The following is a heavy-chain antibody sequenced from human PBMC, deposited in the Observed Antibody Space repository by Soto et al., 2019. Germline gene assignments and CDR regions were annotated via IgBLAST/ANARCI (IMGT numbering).Heavy chain of an antibody. CDR1: GGSISSGGYY. CDR2: IYYSGTT. V-gene: IGHV4-31*03. J-gene: IGHJ5*02. D-gene: IGHD2-2*01. Sequence: QVQLQESGPGLVKPSQTLSLTCTVSGGSISSGGYYWSWIRQHPGKGLVRIGYIYYSGTTYYNPSLTSRLTISAAPSKTQSPLKLTSVTAAATAVSYCATVPGPWGQGPLVTVSS. CDR3: ATVPGP.